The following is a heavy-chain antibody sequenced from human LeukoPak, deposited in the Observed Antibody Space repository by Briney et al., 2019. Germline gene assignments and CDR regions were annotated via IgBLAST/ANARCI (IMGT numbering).Heavy chain of an antibody. CDR1: GGSVSSTNYY. Sequence: PSETLSLTCTVSGGSVSSTNYYWSWIRQPPGKGLEWIGYIYYSGSTNYNPSLKSRVTISVDTSKNQFSLKVSSVTAADTAVYYCARGRPPGFGELLLWNHWGQGTLVTVSS. D-gene: IGHD3-10*01. CDR2: IYYSGST. V-gene: IGHV4-61*01. J-gene: IGHJ5*02. CDR3: ARGRPPGFGELLLWNH.